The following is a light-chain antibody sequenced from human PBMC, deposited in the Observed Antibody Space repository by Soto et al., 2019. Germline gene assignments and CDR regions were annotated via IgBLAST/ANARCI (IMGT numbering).Light chain of an antibody. J-gene: IGKJ3*01. CDR1: QRLLYIPIQKNY. V-gene: IGKV4-1*01. CDR2: WAS. CDR3: QQYFSTRFT. Sequence: DFVMTQSPDSLAVSLGARATINCKSSQRLLYIPIQKNYLAWDRQKPGQPPELLISWASTREYGVSDKISGSGSGTDFTLTIRSLQAEDVSGYYCQQYFSTRFTFVPGTKVEIK.